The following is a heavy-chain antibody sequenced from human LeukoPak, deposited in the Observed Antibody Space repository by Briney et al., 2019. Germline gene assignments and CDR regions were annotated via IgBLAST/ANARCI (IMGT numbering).Heavy chain of an antibody. CDR2: IYYSGST. CDR3: ARDGSSSSWSPFDY. D-gene: IGHD6-13*01. CDR1: GGSISSSSYY. V-gene: IGHV4-39*07. J-gene: IGHJ4*02. Sequence: SETLSLTCTVSGGSISSSSYYWGWIRQPPGKGLEWIGSIYYSGSTYYNPSLKSRVTISVDTSKNQFSLKLSSVTAADTAVYYCARDGSSSSWSPFDYWGQGTLVTVSS.